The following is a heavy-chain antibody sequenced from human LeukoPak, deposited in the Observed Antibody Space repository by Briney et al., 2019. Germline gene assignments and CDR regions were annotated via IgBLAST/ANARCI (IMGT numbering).Heavy chain of an antibody. D-gene: IGHD2-15*01. CDR1: GGSLSGHH. CDR3: ARDSAARSDL. CDR2: IYANNGGT. J-gene: IGHJ2*01. Sequence: NTSETLSLTCSVSGGSLSGHHWSWIRQPPGKGLEWIGYIYANNGGTDYNPSLKSRATISVAPYKSQFSLHLNAVTAADTAVYYCARDSAARSDLWGRGTLVTVAS. V-gene: IGHV4-59*11.